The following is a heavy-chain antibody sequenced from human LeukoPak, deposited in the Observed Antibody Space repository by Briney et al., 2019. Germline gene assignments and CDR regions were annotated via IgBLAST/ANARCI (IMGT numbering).Heavy chain of an antibody. CDR1: GYSISSGYY. Sequence: SETLSLTCTVSGYSISSGYYWGWIRQPPVKGLEWIGSIYHSGSTYYNPSLKSRVTISVDTSKNQFSLKLSSVTAADTAVYYCARSTGTAYWGQGTLVTVSS. CDR2: IYHSGST. D-gene: IGHD1-1*01. CDR3: ARSTGTAY. J-gene: IGHJ4*02. V-gene: IGHV4-38-2*02.